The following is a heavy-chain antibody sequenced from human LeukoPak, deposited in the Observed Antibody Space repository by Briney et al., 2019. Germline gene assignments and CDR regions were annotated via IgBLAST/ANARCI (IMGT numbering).Heavy chain of an antibody. CDR1: GYTFTGYY. CDR3: AREDIVVVPAADFDP. Sequence: ASVKVSCKASGYTFTGYYMHWVRQAPGQGLEWMGWINPNSGGTNYAQKFQGRVTMTRDTSISTAYMELSRLRSEDTAVYYCAREDIVVVPAADFDPWGQGTLVTVSS. V-gene: IGHV1-2*02. D-gene: IGHD2-2*01. J-gene: IGHJ5*02. CDR2: INPNSGGT.